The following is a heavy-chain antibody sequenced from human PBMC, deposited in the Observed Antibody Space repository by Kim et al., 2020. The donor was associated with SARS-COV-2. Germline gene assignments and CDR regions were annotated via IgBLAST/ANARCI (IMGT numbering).Heavy chain of an antibody. CDR1: GFNFGSFD. CDR3: VKGAWLDY. V-gene: IGHV3-23*01. Sequence: GGSLRLSCVASGFNFGSFDMSWVRQPPGKGLKCVSVIKGHDDSTYYAESVRGRFTVSRDSARNTLYLQMSSLRSDDTAIYYCVKGAWLDYWGPGTLVTVS. CDR2: IKGHDDST. J-gene: IGHJ4*02. D-gene: IGHD5-12*01.